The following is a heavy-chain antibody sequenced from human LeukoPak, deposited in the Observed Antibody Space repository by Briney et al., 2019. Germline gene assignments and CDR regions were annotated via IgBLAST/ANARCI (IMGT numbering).Heavy chain of an antibody. CDR2: ISSSSSYI. CDR1: GFTFSSYS. D-gene: IGHD3-22*01. CDR3: ARDLVQFSGSPGGY. Sequence: GGSLRLSCAASGFTFSSYSMNWVRQAPGKGLEWVSSISSSSSYIYYADSVKGRFTISRDNAKTSLYLQMNSLRAEDTAVYYCARDLVQFSGSPGGYWGQGTMVTVSS. V-gene: IGHV3-21*01. J-gene: IGHJ3*01.